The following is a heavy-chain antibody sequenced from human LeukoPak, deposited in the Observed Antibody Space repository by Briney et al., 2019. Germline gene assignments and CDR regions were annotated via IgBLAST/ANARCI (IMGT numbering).Heavy chain of an antibody. D-gene: IGHD1-14*01. V-gene: IGHV1-46*01. CDR3: AREYDRHYYYYMDV. Sequence: ASVKVSCKASGYTFTSYYLHWVRQAPGQGLEWMGIINPSGGSTTYAQKFQGRVTMTRDMSTTTVYMELSSLRSEDTAVYYCAREYDRHYYYYMDVWGKGTTVTVSS. CDR2: INPSGGST. CDR1: GYTFTSYY. J-gene: IGHJ6*03.